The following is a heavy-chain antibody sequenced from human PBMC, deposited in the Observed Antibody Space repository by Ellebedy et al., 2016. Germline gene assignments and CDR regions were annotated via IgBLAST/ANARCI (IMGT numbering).Heavy chain of an antibody. J-gene: IGHJ4*02. CDR1: GGTFSSYA. CDR2: IIPIFGTA. D-gene: IGHD3-10*01. CDR3: ARGYYYGSGSDDY. Sequence: SVKVSXXASGGTFSSYAISWVRQAPGQGLEWMGGIIPIFGTANYAQKFQGRVTITADESTSTAYMELSSLRSEDTAVYYCARGYYYGSGSDDYWGQGTLVTVSS. V-gene: IGHV1-69*13.